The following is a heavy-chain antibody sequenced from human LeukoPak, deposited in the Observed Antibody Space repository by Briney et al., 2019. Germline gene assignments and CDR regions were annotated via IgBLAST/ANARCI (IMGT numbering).Heavy chain of an antibody. D-gene: IGHD3-10*01. CDR1: GGSISSGGYS. J-gene: IGHJ4*02. CDR2: IYHSGST. Sequence: PSQTLSLTCAVSGGSISSGGYSWRWIRQPPGKGLEWIGYIYHSGSTYYNPSLKSRVTISVDRSKNQFSLKLSSVTAADTAVYYCAGGGGRITMVRGVTTYLRGFDYWGQGTLVTVSS. CDR3: AGGGGRITMVRGVTTYLRGFDY. V-gene: IGHV4-30-2*01.